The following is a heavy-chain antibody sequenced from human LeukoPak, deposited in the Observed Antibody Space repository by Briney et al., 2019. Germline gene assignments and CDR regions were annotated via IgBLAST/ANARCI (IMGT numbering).Heavy chain of an antibody. Sequence: ASVKVSCKASGYTFTGYYMRWVRQAPGQGLEWMGWINPNSGGTNYAQKFQGRVTMNRDTSISTAYMELSRLRSGDTAVYYCERDYESSGWYREDGNWFDPWGQGTLVTVSS. D-gene: IGHD6-19*01. J-gene: IGHJ5*02. CDR1: GYTFTGYY. CDR3: ERDYESSGWYREDGNWFDP. CDR2: INPNSGGT. V-gene: IGHV1-2*02.